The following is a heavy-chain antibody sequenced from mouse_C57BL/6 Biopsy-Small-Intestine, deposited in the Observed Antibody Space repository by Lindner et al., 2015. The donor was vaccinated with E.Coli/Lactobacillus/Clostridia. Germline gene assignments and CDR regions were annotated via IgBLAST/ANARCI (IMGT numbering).Heavy chain of an antibody. D-gene: IGHD1-1*01. CDR1: GFNIKDDF. V-gene: IGHV14-3*01. CDR3: AKGPHYYDGSYGDY. CDR2: IDPANDNT. Sequence: VQLQESGAEFVRPGASVKLSCTASGFNIKDDFIHWVKQRPEQGLEWIGRIDPANDNTKYAPKFQVKATITADTSSNTAYLHLSSLTSEDTAVYYCAKGPHYYDGSYGDYWGQGTTLTVSS. J-gene: IGHJ2*01.